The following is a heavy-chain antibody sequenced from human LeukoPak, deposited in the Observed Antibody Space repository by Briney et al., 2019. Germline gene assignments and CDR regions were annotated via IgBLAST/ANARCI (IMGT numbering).Heavy chain of an antibody. D-gene: IGHD6-19*01. V-gene: IGHV1-3*01. CDR3: ARESSGWYENWFDP. CDR1: GYTFTTYA. Sequence: GASVKVSCKASGYTFTTYAMHWVRQAPGQRLEWMGWINAGNGNTKFSQKFQGRITITRDTSASTAYMELSSLRSEDTAVYYCARESSGWYENWFDPWVQGTLVTVSS. CDR2: INAGNGNT. J-gene: IGHJ5*02.